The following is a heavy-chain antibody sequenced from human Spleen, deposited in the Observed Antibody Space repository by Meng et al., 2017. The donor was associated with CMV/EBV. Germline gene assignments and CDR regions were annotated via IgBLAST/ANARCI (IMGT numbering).Heavy chain of an antibody. D-gene: IGHD1-26*01. Sequence: GSLRLSCTVSGGSISSNYWNWIRQPPGKGLEWIGSIYHSGSTYYNPSLKSRVTISVDTSKNQFSLKLSSVTAADTAVYYCAREVNTGIEGGMDVWGQGTTVTVSS. CDR3: AREVNTGIEGGMDV. V-gene: IGHV4-59*12. CDR1: GGSISSNY. J-gene: IGHJ6*02. CDR2: IYHSGST.